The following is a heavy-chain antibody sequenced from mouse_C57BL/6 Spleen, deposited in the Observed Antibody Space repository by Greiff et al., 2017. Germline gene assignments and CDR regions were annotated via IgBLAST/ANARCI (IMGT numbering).Heavy chain of an antibody. CDR2: IDPEDGET. CDR3: ARGITTVVAYSMDY. J-gene: IGHJ4*01. D-gene: IGHD1-1*01. CDR1: GFNIKDYY. Sequence: VQLQQSGAELVKPGASVKLSCTASGFNIKDYYMHWVKQRTEQGLEWIGRIDPEDGETKYAPKFKGKATITADTSSNTAYLQLSILPSEDTAVYYCARGITTVVAYSMDYWGQGTSVTVSS. V-gene: IGHV14-2*01.